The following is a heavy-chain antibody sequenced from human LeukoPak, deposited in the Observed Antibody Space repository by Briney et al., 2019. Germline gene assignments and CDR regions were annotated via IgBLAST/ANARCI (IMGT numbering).Heavy chain of an antibody. J-gene: IGHJ5*02. CDR2: INPNSGGT. CDR1: GYSFIGYY. D-gene: IGHD6-19*01. Sequence: GASVKVSCKASGYSFIGYYIHWVRQAPGQGLEWMGRINPNSGGTNYAQKFQGRVTMTRDTSISTAYMELSRLRSDDTAVYYCARSKSSGWYRWFDPWGQGTLVTVSS. V-gene: IGHV1-2*06. CDR3: ARSKSSGWYRWFDP.